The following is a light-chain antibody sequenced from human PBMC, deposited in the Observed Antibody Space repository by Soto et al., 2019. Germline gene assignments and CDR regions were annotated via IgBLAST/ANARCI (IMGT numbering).Light chain of an antibody. CDR2: AAS. J-gene: IGKJ1*01. V-gene: IGKV1-9*01. Sequence: DIQLTQSPSFLSASVGDRVTITCRASQGISSYLAWYQQKPGKAPKLLIYAASTLQSGVPSRFSGSGSGTEFTLTISSLQPEDFATYYCQQYNSYWWTFGQGTKVDIK. CDR3: QQYNSYWWT. CDR1: QGISSY.